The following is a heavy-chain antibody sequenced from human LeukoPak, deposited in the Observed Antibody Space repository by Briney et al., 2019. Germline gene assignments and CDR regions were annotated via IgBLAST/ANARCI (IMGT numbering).Heavy chain of an antibody. CDR2: ISSSSSYI. D-gene: IGHD1-1*01. V-gene: IGHV3-21*01. J-gene: IGHJ6*03. Sequence: GGSLRLSCTASGFTFSSYSMNWVRQAPGKGLEWVSSISSSSSYIYYADSVKGRFTISRDNAKNTLYLQMNSLRAEDTAVYYYARVGTPVYYYYMDVWGKGTTVTVSS. CDR1: GFTFSSYS. CDR3: ARVGTPVYYYYMDV.